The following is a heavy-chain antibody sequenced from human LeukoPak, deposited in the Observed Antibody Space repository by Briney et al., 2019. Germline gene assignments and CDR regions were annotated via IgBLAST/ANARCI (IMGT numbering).Heavy chain of an antibody. CDR1: GYTFTSYY. Sequence: ASVKVSCKASGYTFTSYYMHWVRQAPGQGLEWMGIINPSGGSTSYAQKFQGRVTMTRNTSINTAYMELSSLASEDTAIYYCAGSQEQWLEEWFDPWGQGTLVTVSS. CDR2: INPSGGST. V-gene: IGHV1-46*01. D-gene: IGHD6-19*01. CDR3: AGSQEQWLEEWFDP. J-gene: IGHJ5*02.